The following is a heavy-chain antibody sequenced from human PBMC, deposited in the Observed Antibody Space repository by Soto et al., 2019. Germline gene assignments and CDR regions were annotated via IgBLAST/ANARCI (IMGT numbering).Heavy chain of an antibody. V-gene: IGHV3-23*01. D-gene: IGHD4-17*01. CDR1: GFTFSSYA. J-gene: IGHJ4*02. Sequence: GGSLRLSCAASGFTFSSYAMSWVRQAPGKGLEWVSAISGSGGSTYYADSVKGRFTISRDNSKNTLYLQMNSLRAEDTAVYYCAKDLGDTVTTRAGYWGQGTLVTVSS. CDR3: AKDLGDTVTTRAGY. CDR2: ISGSGGST.